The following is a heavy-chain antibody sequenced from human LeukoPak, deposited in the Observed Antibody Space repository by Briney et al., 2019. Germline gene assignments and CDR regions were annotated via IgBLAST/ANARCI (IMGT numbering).Heavy chain of an antibody. D-gene: IGHD4-11*01. CDR2: IKQDGSEK. J-gene: IGHJ4*02. CDR1: GFTFSSYW. CDR3: ARDPTTLTTFALGYFDF. Sequence: GGSLRLSCAASGFTFSSYWMSWVRQAPGKGLEWVANIKQDGSEKYYVDSVKGRFTISRDNAKGSLYLQMNSLRAEDTAIYYCARDPTTLTTFALGYFDFWGQGTLVTVSS. V-gene: IGHV3-7*01.